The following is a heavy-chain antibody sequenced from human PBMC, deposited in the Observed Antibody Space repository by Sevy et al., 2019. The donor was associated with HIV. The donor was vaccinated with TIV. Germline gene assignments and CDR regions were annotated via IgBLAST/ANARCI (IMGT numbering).Heavy chain of an antibody. CDR3: AREGCTKPHDY. CDR2: LSFGCGEI. V-gene: IGHV3-23*01. D-gene: IGHD2-8*01. CDR1: GFTFSKYS. J-gene: IGHJ4*02. Sequence: GGSLRLSCAASGFTFSKYSMSWVRQPPGKGLEWVSTLSFGCGEINYADSVKDRFTISRDNSKSSVYLQMNNLRPEDTAVYYCAREGCTKPHDYWGQGTLVTVSS.